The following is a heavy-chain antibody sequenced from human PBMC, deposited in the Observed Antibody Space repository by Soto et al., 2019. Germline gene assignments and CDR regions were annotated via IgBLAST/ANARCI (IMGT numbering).Heavy chain of an antibody. D-gene: IGHD6-6*01. V-gene: IGHV3-21*01. Sequence: GGSLRLSCAASGFIFSTYSMNWVRQAPGKGLEWVSSISSSGFISYADSVKGRFTISRDNAKNSLYLQMNSLRAEDTALYYCVRAMGSSSSKDDYWGQGTLVTVSS. CDR2: ISSSGFI. CDR3: VRAMGSSSSKDDY. CDR1: GFIFSTYS. J-gene: IGHJ4*02.